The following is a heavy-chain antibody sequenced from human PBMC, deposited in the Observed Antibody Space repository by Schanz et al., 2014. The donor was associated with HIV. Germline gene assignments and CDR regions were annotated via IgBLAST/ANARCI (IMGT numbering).Heavy chain of an antibody. CDR3: AKEGYGEGYYGMDV. D-gene: IGHD4-17*01. CDR1: GLTFSSYG. V-gene: IGHV3-33*06. CDR2: IWYDGKNR. J-gene: IGHJ6*02. Sequence: QVQLVESGGGVVQPGRSLRLSCAGSGLTFSSYGMHWVRQAPGKGLEWVAVIWYDGKNRDYADSVKGRFTISRDNSKNTLYLQMNSLRAEDTAVYYCAKEGYGEGYYGMDVWGQGTTVTVSS.